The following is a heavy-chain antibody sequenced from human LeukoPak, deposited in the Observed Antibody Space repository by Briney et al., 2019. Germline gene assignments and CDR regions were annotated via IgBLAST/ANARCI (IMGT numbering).Heavy chain of an antibody. CDR1: GFTFNNYW. V-gene: IGHV3-7*01. CDR3: AREEV. Sequence: GGSLRLSCAASGFTFNNYWMAWVRQAPGKGLEWVANIKGDRSEKFYVDSVKGRFTVSRDNAKNSLYLQMNSLRVEDTAVYYCAREEVWGQGSTVTVSS. CDR2: IKGDRSEK. J-gene: IGHJ6*02.